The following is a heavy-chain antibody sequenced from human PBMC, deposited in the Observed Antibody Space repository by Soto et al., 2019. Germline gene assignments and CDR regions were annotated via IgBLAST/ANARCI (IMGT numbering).Heavy chain of an antibody. CDR3: ARVRFGERGYAMDV. CDR2: ISSSGSSI. J-gene: IGHJ6*02. D-gene: IGHD3-10*01. V-gene: IGHV3-11*01. CDR1: GLTFSDCY. Sequence: QVQLVESGGGLVKPGGSLRLSCAASGLTFSDCYMNWVRQAPGKGLEWVSYISSSGSSIYYAGSVKGPFTIYRDYAKNTLYLPMNSLSAEDTAMYYCARVRFGERGYAMDVWGQGTTVTVSS.